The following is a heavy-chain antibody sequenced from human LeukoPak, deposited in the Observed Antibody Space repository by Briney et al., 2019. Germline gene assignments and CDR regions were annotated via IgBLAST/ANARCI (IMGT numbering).Heavy chain of an antibody. D-gene: IGHD4-17*01. CDR1: GFTFSSYA. J-gene: IGHJ1*01. Sequence: GGSLRLSCAASGFTFSSYAMSWVRQTPGKGLEWVSVISGTGGSTYYADSVKGRFTISRDNSKNTLYLQMNSLRADDTAVYYCAKEIYGDATGGRFQHWGQGTLVTVSS. CDR3: AKEIYGDATGGRFQH. V-gene: IGHV3-23*01. CDR2: ISGTGGST.